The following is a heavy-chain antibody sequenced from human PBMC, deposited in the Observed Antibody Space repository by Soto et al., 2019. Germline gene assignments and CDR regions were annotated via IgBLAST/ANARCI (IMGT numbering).Heavy chain of an antibody. CDR2: IYYSGST. CDR3: ARGGEGVRGFINY. Sequence: QVQLQESGPGLVKPSQTLSLTCTVSGGSISSGDYYWSWIRQPPGKGLEWIGYIYYSGSTYYNPSLKSRVTISVETSKNQFSLKLSSVTAADTAVYYCARGGEGVRGFINYWGQGTLVTVSS. J-gene: IGHJ4*02. V-gene: IGHV4-30-4*01. D-gene: IGHD3-10*01. CDR1: GGSISSGDYY.